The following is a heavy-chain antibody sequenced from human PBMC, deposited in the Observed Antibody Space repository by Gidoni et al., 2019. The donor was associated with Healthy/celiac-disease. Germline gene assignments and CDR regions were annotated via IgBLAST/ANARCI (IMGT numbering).Heavy chain of an antibody. CDR3: ARDHLEWLSSYQHFDY. CDR1: GFTFSSYS. V-gene: IGHV3-21*01. J-gene: IGHJ4*02. CDR2: ISSSSSYI. Sequence: EVQLVESGGGLVKPGGSLSLSCAASGFTFSSYSMNWVRQAPGKGLEWVSSISSSSSYIYYADSVKGRFTISRDNAKNSLYLQMNSLRAEDTAVYYCARDHLEWLSSYQHFDYWGQGTLVTVSS. D-gene: IGHD3-3*01.